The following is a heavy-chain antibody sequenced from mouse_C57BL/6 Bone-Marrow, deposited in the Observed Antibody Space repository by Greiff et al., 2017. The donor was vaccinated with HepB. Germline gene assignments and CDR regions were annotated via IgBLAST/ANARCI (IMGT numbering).Heavy chain of an antibody. J-gene: IGHJ3*01. CDR3: TSYYSNYEAWFAY. V-gene: IGHV14-4*01. CDR2: IDPENGDT. D-gene: IGHD2-5*01. CDR1: GFNIKDDY. Sequence: EVQLQQSGAELVRPGASVKLSCTASGFNIKDDYMHWVKQRPEQGLEWIGWIDPENGDTEYASKFQGKATITADTSSNTAYLQLSSLTSEDTAAYYCTSYYSNYEAWFAYWGQGTLVTVSA.